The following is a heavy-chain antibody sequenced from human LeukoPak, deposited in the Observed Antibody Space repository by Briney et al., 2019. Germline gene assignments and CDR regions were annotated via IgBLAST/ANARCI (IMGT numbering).Heavy chain of an antibody. CDR3: ARERYSTIENDGLDI. Sequence: GGSLRLSCAASGFTASSNYMSWVRQAPGRGLEWVSYIGSGGDFIYYADSVKGRFTISRDNAKNSLYLQMNSLRAEDTAVYYCARERYSTIENDGLDIWGQGTMVTVSS. V-gene: IGHV3-21*01. D-gene: IGHD1-26*01. CDR1: GFTASSNY. J-gene: IGHJ3*02. CDR2: IGSGGDFI.